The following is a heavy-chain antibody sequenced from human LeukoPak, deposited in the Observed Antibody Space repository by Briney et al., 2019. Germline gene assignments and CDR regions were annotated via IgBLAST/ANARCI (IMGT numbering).Heavy chain of an antibody. J-gene: IGHJ4*02. Sequence: RGGSLTLSCATSGFTFSTYGIHWVRQAPGKGLEWVAAIWPDGSYKYYADSVKGRFTISRDNSKNTVYLQMNTLRDEDTAVYYCARAVGPFDYWGQGTLVTVSS. CDR3: ARAVGPFDY. D-gene: IGHD3-16*01. CDR1: GFTFSTYG. CDR2: IWPDGSYK. V-gene: IGHV3-33*01.